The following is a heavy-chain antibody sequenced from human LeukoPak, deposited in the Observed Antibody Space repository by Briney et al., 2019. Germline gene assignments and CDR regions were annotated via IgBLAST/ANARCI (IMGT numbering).Heavy chain of an antibody. Sequence: PGGSLRLSCAASGFTFSSYWMSWVRQAPGKGLEWVANIKQDGSEKYYVDSVKGRFTISRDNAKNSPYLQMNSLRAEDTAVYYCATTSGTYYYDSSGYYASVQGLFDYWGQGTLVTVSS. CDR3: ATTSGTYYYDSSGYYASVQGLFDY. CDR2: IKQDGSEK. V-gene: IGHV3-7*01. J-gene: IGHJ4*02. CDR1: GFTFSSYW. D-gene: IGHD3-22*01.